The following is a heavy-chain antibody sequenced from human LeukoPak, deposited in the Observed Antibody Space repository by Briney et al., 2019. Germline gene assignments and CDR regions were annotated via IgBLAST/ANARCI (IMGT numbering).Heavy chain of an antibody. CDR2: MNPNSGNT. J-gene: IGHJ3*02. CDR1: GYTFTSYD. CDR3: ARGGGYYDSSGYYFANDAFDI. Sequence: ASVKVSCKASGYTFTSYDINWVRQATGQGLEWMGWMNPNSGNTGYAQKFQGRVTMTRNTSISTAYMELRSLSSDDTAVYYCARGGGYYDSSGYYFANDAFDIWGQGTMVTVSS. V-gene: IGHV1-8*01. D-gene: IGHD3-22*01.